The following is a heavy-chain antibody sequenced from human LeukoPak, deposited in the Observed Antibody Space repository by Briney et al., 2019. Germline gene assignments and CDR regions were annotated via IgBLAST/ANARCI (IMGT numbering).Heavy chain of an antibody. CDR2: ISYDGSNK. V-gene: IGHV3-30-3*01. CDR1: GFTFSSYA. CDR3: ARVEDSSSWSGYFQH. J-gene: IGHJ1*01. Sequence: GGSLRLSCAASGFTFSSYAMHWVRQAPGKGLEWVAVISYDGSNKYYADSVKGRFTISRDNSKNTLYLQMNSLRAEDTAVYYCARVEDSSSWSGYFQHWGQGTLVTVSS. D-gene: IGHD6-13*01.